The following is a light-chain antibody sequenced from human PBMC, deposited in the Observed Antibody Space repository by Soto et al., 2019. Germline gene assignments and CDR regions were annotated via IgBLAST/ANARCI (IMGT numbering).Light chain of an antibody. V-gene: IGKV1-9*01. CDR1: QGINSF. Sequence: QLTKSPSSLSASVGAGVTITCRARQGINSFLASYQQKPGKAPTLLIYAASSLQSGVPPRFSGSGSGTDFTLTISSLQPEDFATYYCQQRERYPSTFGGGTKVDIK. CDR3: QQRERYPST. CDR2: AAS. J-gene: IGKJ4*01.